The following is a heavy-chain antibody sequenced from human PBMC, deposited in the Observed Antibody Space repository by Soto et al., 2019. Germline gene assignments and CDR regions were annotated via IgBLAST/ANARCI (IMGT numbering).Heavy chain of an antibody. CDR2: ISYDGSNK. CDR3: ARDPSYYYDSSGHY. CDR1: GFTFSSYA. D-gene: IGHD3-22*01. Sequence: LSLSSAASGFTFSSYAMHCVLQAPGKGLEWVAVISYDGSNKYYADSVKGRFTISRDNSKNTLYLQMNSLRAEDTAVYYCARDPSYYYDSSGHYWGQGTLVTVSS. J-gene: IGHJ4*02. V-gene: IGHV3-30-3*01.